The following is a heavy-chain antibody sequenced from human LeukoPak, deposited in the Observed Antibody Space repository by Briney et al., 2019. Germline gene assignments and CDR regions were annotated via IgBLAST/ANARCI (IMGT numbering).Heavy chain of an antibody. V-gene: IGHV3-7*01. D-gene: IGHD5-12*01. CDR2: IKQDGSEK. J-gene: IGHJ4*02. CDR1: GFTFSSYW. CDR3: ARDYGYSGYDGGNYFDY. Sequence: GGSLRLSCAASGFTFSSYWMSWVRQAPGKGLEWVANIKQDGSEKYYVDSVKGRFTISRDNAKNSLYLQMNSLRAEDTAVYYCARDYGYSGYDGGNYFDYWGQGTLVTVSS.